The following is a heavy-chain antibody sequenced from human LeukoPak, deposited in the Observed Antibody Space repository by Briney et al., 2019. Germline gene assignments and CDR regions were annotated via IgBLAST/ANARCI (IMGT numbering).Heavy chain of an antibody. D-gene: IGHD2-2*01. J-gene: IGHJ4*02. CDR2: LSGDGGST. Sequence: PGGSLRLSCAASGFTFHGHAMHWVRQVPGKGLEWVSLLSGDGGSTYYADSVKGRFTISRDNSKNSLHLQMNSLTTEDTALYYCARGDQSLIHYWGQGTLVTVSS. CDR1: GFTFHGHA. V-gene: IGHV3-43*02. CDR3: ARGDQSLIHY.